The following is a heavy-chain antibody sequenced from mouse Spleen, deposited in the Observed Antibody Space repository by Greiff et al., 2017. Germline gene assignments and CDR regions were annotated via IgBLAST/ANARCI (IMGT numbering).Heavy chain of an antibody. Sequence: VKLVESGAELVMPGASVKLSCKASGYTFTSYWMHWVKQRPGQGLEWIGEIDPSDSYTNYNQKFKGKATLTVDKSSSTAYMQLSSLTSEDSAVYYCTTSLLPTRGSAMDYWGQGTSVTVSS. CDR3: TTSLLPTRGSAMDY. D-gene: IGHD2-10*01. CDR1: GYTFTSYW. V-gene: IGHV1-69*01. CDR2: IDPSDSYT. J-gene: IGHJ4*01.